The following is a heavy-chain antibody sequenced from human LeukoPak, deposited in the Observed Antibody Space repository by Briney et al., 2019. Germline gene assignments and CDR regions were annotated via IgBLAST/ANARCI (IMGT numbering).Heavy chain of an antibody. V-gene: IGHV4-59*01. D-gene: IGHD6-19*01. Sequence: SETLSLTCTVSGGSIRSYYWIWIRQPPGKGLEWIGYIYYSGSTNYNPSLKSRVTISVDTSKNQFSLKLSSVTAADTAVYYCAEGTSSGWYALDYWGQGTLVTVSS. J-gene: IGHJ4*02. CDR2: IYYSGST. CDR3: AEGTSSGWYALDY. CDR1: GGSIRSYY.